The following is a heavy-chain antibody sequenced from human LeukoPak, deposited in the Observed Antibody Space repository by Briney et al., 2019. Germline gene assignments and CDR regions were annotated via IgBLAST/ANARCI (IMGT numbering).Heavy chain of an antibody. D-gene: IGHD4-17*01. CDR1: GGSISSYY. CDR3: ARASNYGDPLDY. CDR2: INYSGST. J-gene: IGHJ4*02. Sequence: SETLSLTCTVSGGSISSYYWSWIRQPPGKGLEWIGYINYSGSTNYNPSLKSRVTISVDTSKNQFSLKLSSVTAADTAVYYCARASNYGDPLDYWGQGTLVTVSS. V-gene: IGHV4-59*12.